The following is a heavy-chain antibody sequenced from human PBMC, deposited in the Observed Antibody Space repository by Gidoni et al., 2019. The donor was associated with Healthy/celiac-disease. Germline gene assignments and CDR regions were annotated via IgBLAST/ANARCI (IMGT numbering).Heavy chain of an antibody. D-gene: IGHD6-19*01. V-gene: IGHV3-9*01. CDR2: ISWNSGSI. CDR1: GFTFDDYA. Sequence: EVQLVESGGGLVQPARSLRLSCAASGFTFDDYAMHWVRQAPGKGLEWVSGISWNSGSIGYADSVKGRFTISRDNAKNSLYLQMNSLRAEDSALYYCAKAPYSSGWYFLDYWGQGTLVTVSS. CDR3: AKAPYSSGWYFLDY. J-gene: IGHJ4*02.